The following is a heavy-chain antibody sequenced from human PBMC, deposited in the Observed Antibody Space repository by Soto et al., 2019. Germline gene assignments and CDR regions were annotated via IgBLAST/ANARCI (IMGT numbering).Heavy chain of an antibody. CDR1: GYTFTSYG. V-gene: IGHV1-18*04. CDR3: ARDTLRKIPVALVKFYATDV. Sequence: ASVKVSCKASGYTFTSYGISWVRQAPGQGLEWMGWISAYNGNTNYAQKFQGRVTMTTDTSTSSAYMELRSLRSDDTDVYYCARDTLRKIPVALVKFYATDVWGQ. J-gene: IGHJ6*02. D-gene: IGHD2-2*01. CDR2: ISAYNGNT.